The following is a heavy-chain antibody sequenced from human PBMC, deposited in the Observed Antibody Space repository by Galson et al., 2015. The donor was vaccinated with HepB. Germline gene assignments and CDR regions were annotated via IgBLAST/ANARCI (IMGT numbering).Heavy chain of an antibody. CDR1: GFTFSSFC. Sequence: SLRLSCAAFGFTFSSFCMSWVRQAPGKGLEWVANIRQVGGEIFYVDSVKGRFTISRDNAKNTVYLQMDSLRAEDTAVYYCARGRSFGSGNYHTFDFWGQGALVTVSS. J-gene: IGHJ4*02. D-gene: IGHD3-10*01. CDR2: IRQVGGEI. V-gene: IGHV3-7*01. CDR3: ARGRSFGSGNYHTFDF.